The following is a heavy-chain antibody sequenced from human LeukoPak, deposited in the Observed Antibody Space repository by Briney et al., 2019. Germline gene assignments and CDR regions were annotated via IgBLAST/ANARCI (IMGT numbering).Heavy chain of an antibody. CDR1: GFTFSSYG. D-gene: IGHD5-12*01. CDR2: IRYDGSNK. V-gene: IGHV3-30*02. Sequence: GGSLRLSCAASGFTFSSYGMHWVRQAPDKGLEWVAFIRYDGSNKYYADSVKGRFTISRDNSKNTLYLQMNSLRAEDTAVYYCAKGGRGYSGYDLDYWGQGTLVTVSS. CDR3: AKGGRGYSGYDLDY. J-gene: IGHJ4*02.